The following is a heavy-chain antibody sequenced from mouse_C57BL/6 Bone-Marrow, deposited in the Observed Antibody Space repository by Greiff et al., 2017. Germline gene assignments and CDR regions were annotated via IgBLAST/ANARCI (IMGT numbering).Heavy chain of an antibody. Sequence: EVKLMESGGDLVKPGGSLKLSCAASGFTFSSYGMSWVRQTPDNRLEWVATISSGGSYTYYPDNMERLFIISRDNPKKTLYLQMSSRRSEDTALYYCARHHYYGSWGYFDVWGTGTLVTVS. CDR2: ISSGGSYT. CDR1: GFTFSSYG. CDR3: ARHHYYGSWGYFDV. V-gene: IGHV5-6*01. D-gene: IGHD1-1*01. J-gene: IGHJ1*03.